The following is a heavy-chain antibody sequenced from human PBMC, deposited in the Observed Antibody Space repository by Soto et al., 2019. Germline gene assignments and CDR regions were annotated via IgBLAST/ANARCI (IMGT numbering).Heavy chain of an antibody. CDR1: GFTFSSYA. CDR2: VSAGGDMT. CDR3: ARGDRGGSGSPASYYYSGLDV. V-gene: IGHV3-23*01. Sequence: DVQLLESGGHLVQPGGSLRLSCAASGFTFSSYAMSWVRQAPGKGLEWVSSVSAGGDMTYYSDSVKGRFPISRDNSNNALFLQMNSLRIEDTALYYCARGDRGGSGSPASYYYSGLDVWGQGTTVTVS. J-gene: IGHJ6*02. D-gene: IGHD3-10*01.